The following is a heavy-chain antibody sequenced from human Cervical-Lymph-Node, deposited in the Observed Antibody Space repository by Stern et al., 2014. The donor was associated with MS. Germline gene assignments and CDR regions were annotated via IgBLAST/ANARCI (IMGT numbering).Heavy chain of an antibody. J-gene: IGHJ6*02. CDR2: INAGSGNT. CDR1: GYTFTSYA. Sequence: VQLVESGAEVKKPGASVKVSCKASGYTFTSYAIHWVRQAPGQRLAGMGWINAGSGNTKYSQKFQGRVTITRDTSASTTYMELSSLRSEDTAVYYCARSSSSWYVGMDVWGQGTTVTVSS. CDR3: ARSSSSWYVGMDV. V-gene: IGHV1-3*01. D-gene: IGHD6-13*01.